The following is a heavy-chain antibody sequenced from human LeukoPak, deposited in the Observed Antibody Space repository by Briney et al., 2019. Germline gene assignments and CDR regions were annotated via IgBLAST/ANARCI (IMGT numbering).Heavy chain of an antibody. J-gene: IGHJ6*03. CDR3: ARARYYYYHYMDV. V-gene: IGHV4-59*01. CDR1: GGSISSYY. CDR2: IYYSGST. Sequence: PSETLSLTCTVSGGSISSYYWSWIRQPPGKGLEWIGYIYYSGSTNYNPSLKSRVTISVDTSKNQLSLKLSSVTAADTAVYYCARARYYYYHYMDVWGKGTTVTVSS.